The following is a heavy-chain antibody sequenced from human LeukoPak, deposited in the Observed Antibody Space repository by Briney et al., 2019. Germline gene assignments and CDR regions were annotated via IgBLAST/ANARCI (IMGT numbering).Heavy chain of an antibody. V-gene: IGHV3-23*01. CDR1: GFTFSSYA. D-gene: IGHD3-22*01. Sequence: GGSLRLSCAASGFTFSSYAMSWVRQAPGKGLEWVSAISGSGGSTYYADSVKGRFTISRDNSKNTLYLQMNSLRAEDTAVYYCAKDISPYSLVVVITVFDYWGQGTLVTVSS. CDR3: AKDISPYSLVVVITVFDY. J-gene: IGHJ4*02. CDR2: ISGSGGST.